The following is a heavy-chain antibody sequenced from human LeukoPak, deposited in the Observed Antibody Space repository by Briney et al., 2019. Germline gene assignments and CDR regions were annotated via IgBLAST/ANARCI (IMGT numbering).Heavy chain of an antibody. D-gene: IGHD3-3*01. V-gene: IGHV4-59*01. Sequence: PPETLSLTCNVSVGSISIDYWSWIRQPPGKGLEWIGYIYHSGSANYNPSLKSRVTISVDTSKNQFSLKLTSVTAADTAVYYCASGDFFGYWGQGILVTVSS. CDR3: ASGDFFGY. J-gene: IGHJ4*02. CDR1: VGSISIDY. CDR2: IYHSGSA.